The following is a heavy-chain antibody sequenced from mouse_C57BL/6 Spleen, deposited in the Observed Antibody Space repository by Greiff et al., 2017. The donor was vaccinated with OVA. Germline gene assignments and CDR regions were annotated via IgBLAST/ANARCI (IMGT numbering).Heavy chain of an antibody. CDR3: ARGQYYCSSYAFDY. CDR2: LNPNNGGT. D-gene: IGHD1-1*01. J-gene: IGHJ2*01. V-gene: IGHV1-26*01. CDR1: GYTFTDYY. Sequence: EVQLQQSGPELVQPGASVKISCKASGYTFTDYYMNWVKQSHGKSLEWIGDLNPNNGGTSYKQKFKGKATLTVDKSSRTAYMELRSRTTEYSAGYYCARGQYYCSSYAFDYWGQGTTLTVSA.